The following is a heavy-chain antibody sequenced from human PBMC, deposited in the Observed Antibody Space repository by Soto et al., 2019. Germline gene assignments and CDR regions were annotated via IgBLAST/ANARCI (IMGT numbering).Heavy chain of an antibody. J-gene: IGHJ3*02. V-gene: IGHV3-48*02. CDR2: ISGSSSTI. CDR1: GFTFSSYS. Sequence: PGGSLRLSCAASGFTFSSYSMNWVRQAPGKGLEWLSRISGSSSTIYYADSVKGRFTISRDNAKNALYLQMNSLRDEDTAVYYCAREVAADSSGYHDAFDIWGQGTMVTVSS. CDR3: AREVAADSSGYHDAFDI. D-gene: IGHD3-22*01.